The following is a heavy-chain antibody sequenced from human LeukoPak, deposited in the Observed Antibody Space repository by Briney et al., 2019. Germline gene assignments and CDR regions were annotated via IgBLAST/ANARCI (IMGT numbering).Heavy chain of an antibody. V-gene: IGHV4-39*07. CDR1: GGSISSSSYY. Sequence: SETLSLTCTVSGGSISSSSYYWGWIRQPPGKGLEWIGSIYYSGSTYYNPSLKSRVTISVDTSKNQFSLKLSSVTAADTAVYYCARGRYCSSTSCQPIDYWGQGTLVTVSS. D-gene: IGHD2-2*01. CDR2: IYYSGST. CDR3: ARGRYCSSTSCQPIDY. J-gene: IGHJ4*02.